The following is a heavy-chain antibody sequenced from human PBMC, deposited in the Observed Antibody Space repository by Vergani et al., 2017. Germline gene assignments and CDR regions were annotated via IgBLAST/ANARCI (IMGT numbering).Heavy chain of an antibody. D-gene: IGHD3-9*01. CDR2: ISYDGSNK. V-gene: IGHV3-30-3*01. Sequence: QVQLVESGGGVVQPGRSLRLSCAASGLTFSSYAMHWVRQAPGKGLEWVAVISYDGSNKYYADSVKGRFTISRDNSKNTLYLQMNSLRAEDTAVYYCAGFILTGYYLHYYYYGMDVWGQXP. CDR1: GLTFSSYA. CDR3: AGFILTGYYLHYYYYGMDV. J-gene: IGHJ6*02.